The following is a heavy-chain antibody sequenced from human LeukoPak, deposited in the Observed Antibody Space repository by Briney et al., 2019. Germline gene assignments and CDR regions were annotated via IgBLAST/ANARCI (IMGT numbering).Heavy chain of an antibody. CDR1: GFTFDDYA. Sequence: GGSLRLSCAASGFTFDDYAMHWVRQAPGKGLEWVSGISWNSGNIGYADSEKGRFTISRDNAKNSLYLQMNSLRAEDKALYYCAKDRSGWDKTFDYWDKGTLVTVSS. J-gene: IGHJ4*02. V-gene: IGHV3-9*01. CDR2: ISWNSGNI. D-gene: IGHD6-19*01. CDR3: AKDRSGWDKTFDY.